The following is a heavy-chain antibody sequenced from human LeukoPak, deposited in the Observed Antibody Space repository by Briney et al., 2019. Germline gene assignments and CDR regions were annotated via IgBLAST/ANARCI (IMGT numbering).Heavy chain of an antibody. CDR1: GYSISSGYY. D-gene: IGHD3-10*01. CDR2: ISGGGDTT. V-gene: IGHV3-23*01. J-gene: IGHJ4*02. CDR3: ARDSSMLRGPLVIYYFDF. Sequence: ETLSLTCTVSGYSISSGYYWGWIRQPPGKGLEWVSTISGGGDTTYYADSVKGRFTISRDNSKNTLYLQMNSLRVDDTAVYYCARDSSMLRGPLVIYYFDFWGQGTLVTVSS.